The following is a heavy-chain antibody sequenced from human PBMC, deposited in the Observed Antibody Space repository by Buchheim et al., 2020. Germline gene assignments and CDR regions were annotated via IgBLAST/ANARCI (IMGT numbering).Heavy chain of an antibody. D-gene: IGHD4-23*01. J-gene: IGHJ2*01. CDR2: IYHSGST. CDR1: GGSISSGGYS. Sequence: QLQLQESGSGLVKPSQTLSLTCAVSGGSISSGGYSWSWIRQPPGKGLEWIGYIYHSGSTYYNPSLKSRVTISVDRSKNQFSLKLSSVTAADTAEYYCARGIPGTPVTTVERYFDLWGRGTL. CDR3: ARGIPGTPVTTVERYFDL. V-gene: IGHV4-30-2*01.